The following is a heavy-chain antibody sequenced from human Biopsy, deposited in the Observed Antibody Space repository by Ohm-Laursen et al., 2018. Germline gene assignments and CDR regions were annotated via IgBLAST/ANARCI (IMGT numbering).Heavy chain of an antibody. CDR1: GFTFDDYG. J-gene: IGHJ6*02. CDR3: ARAFRGQYFYYYYGMDV. Sequence: SLRLSCVASGFTFDDYGMHWVRQRPGKGLEWVSLISWDGSSRDYADSVKGRFTISRDNSKNSLYLQMNSLRAEDTALYFCARAFRGQYFYYYYGMDVWGQGTTVTVSS. V-gene: IGHV3-43D*04. CDR2: ISWDGSSR. D-gene: IGHD3-9*01.